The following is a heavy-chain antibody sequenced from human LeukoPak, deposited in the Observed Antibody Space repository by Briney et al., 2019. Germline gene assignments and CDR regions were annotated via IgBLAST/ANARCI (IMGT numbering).Heavy chain of an antibody. J-gene: IGHJ3*02. CDR2: INWNGGST. D-gene: IGHD3-22*01. CDR1: GFTFDDYG. V-gene: IGHV3-20*04. CDR3: ARVDRYDSSGYYYDAFDI. Sequence: GGSLRLSCAASGFTFDDYGMSWVRQAPGKGLEWVSGINWNGGSTGYADSVKGRFTISRDNAKNSLYLQMNSLRAEDTALYYCARVDRYDSSGYYYDAFDIWGQGTMVTVPS.